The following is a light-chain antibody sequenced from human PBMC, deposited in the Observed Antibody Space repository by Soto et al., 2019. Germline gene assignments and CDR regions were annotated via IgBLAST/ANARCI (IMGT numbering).Light chain of an antibody. J-gene: IGKJ2*01. CDR2: GAS. V-gene: IGKV1-39*01. Sequence: DIQMTQSPSSLSASVGDRVTISCRASQPISNFLSWYQQKPGKAPNLLMFGASRLHSGVPSRFSGSGSGTDFTLTITYLQPEDFATYYCQQSHSSPYTFGQGTKVDIK. CDR1: QPISNF. CDR3: QQSHSSPYT.